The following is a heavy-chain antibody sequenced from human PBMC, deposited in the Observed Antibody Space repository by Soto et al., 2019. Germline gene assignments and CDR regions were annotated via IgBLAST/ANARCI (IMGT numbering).Heavy chain of an antibody. CDR3: AKVRYYYDSSGYYYFDY. V-gene: IGHV3-30*18. J-gene: IGHJ4*02. D-gene: IGHD3-22*01. CDR2: ISYDGSNK. CDR1: GFTFSSYG. Sequence: QVQLVESGGGVVQPGRSLRLSCAASGFTFSSYGMHWVRQAPGKGLEWVAVISYDGSNKYYADSVKGRFTISRDNSKNTLYLQMNSLRAEDTAVYYCAKVRYYYDSSGYYYFDYWGQGTLVTVSS.